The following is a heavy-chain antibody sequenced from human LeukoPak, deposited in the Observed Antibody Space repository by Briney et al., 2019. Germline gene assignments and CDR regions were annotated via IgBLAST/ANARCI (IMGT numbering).Heavy chain of an antibody. CDR2: ISGSGGST. CDR1: GFTFSSYA. J-gene: IGHJ4*02. V-gene: IGHV3-23*01. CDR3: AKDPHYYYDSSGYFAVLYYFDY. D-gene: IGHD3-22*01. Sequence: GGSLRLSCAASGFTFSSYAMSWVRQAPGKGLDWVSAISGSGGSTYYADSVKGRFTISSDNSKDTLYLHMNSLRAEDTAIYYCAKDPHYYYDSSGYFAVLYYFDYWGQGTLVTVSS.